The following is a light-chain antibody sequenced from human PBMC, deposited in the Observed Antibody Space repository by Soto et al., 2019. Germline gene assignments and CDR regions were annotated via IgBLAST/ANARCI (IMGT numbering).Light chain of an antibody. CDR1: SSDVGGYNY. CDR2: DVS. J-gene: IGLJ1*01. V-gene: IGLV2-14*01. Sequence: QSALPQPASVSGSPGQSITISCTGTSSDVGGYNYVSWYQQHPGKAPKLMIYDVSNRPSGVSNRFSGSKSGNTASLTISGLQAEDEADYYCSSYAINSTRVFGTGTKVTGL. CDR3: SSYAINSTRV.